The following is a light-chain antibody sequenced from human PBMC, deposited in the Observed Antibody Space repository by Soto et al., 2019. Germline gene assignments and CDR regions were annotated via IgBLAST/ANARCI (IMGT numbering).Light chain of an antibody. Sequence: QLVLTQSPSASASLGASVKLTCTLSSGHSNYDLAWHQQQSEKGPRYLMKLNSDGSHSKGDGIPDRFSGSSSGAERYLTISSLQSEDEADYYCQTWGSGIVVFGGGTKLTVL. CDR2: LNSDGSH. CDR1: SGHSNYD. V-gene: IGLV4-69*01. J-gene: IGLJ2*01. CDR3: QTWGSGIVV.